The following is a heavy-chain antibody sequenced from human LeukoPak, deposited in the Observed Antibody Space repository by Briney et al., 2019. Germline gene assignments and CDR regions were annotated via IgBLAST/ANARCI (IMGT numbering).Heavy chain of an antibody. Sequence: PSETLSLTCSVSGDSITGYYWGWIRQPPGKGLEWIGNIYYTGYTYYNSSLKSRVAISLDTSKNQFSLTVISMTAADTAAYYCTKSDGYGLIRICGRGTMVTVSS. CDR1: GDSITGYY. D-gene: IGHD3-10*01. CDR3: TKSDGYGLIRI. V-gene: IGHV4-39*07. CDR2: IYYTGYT. J-gene: IGHJ3*02.